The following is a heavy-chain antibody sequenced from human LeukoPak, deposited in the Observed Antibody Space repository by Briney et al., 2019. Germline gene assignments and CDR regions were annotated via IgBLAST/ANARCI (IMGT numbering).Heavy chain of an antibody. CDR3: AREDYDDSGAWYFDL. CDR2: IYFNGNI. CDR1: GGSIRSNNHY. Sequence: SETLSLTCAVSGGSIRSNNHYWGWIRQPPGKGLEWIGNIYFNGNIAYNPSLQSRVTISVDTSKNQFSLRLNSVTSADTAMYYCAREDYDDSGAWYFDLWGRGTLVTVSS. V-gene: IGHV4-39*07. J-gene: IGHJ2*01. D-gene: IGHD3-3*01.